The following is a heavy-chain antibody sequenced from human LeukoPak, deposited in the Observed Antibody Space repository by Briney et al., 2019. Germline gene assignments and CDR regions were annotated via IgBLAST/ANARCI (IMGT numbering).Heavy chain of an antibody. CDR2: ISGNSGTT. D-gene: IGHD2-21*02. J-gene: IGHJ4*02. CDR3: AKSHHVTAIDY. Sequence: PGGSLRLSCAASGFTFSSYGMSWVRQAPGKGLEWVSGISGNSGTTYYADSVKGRFTISRDNSKNTLYLQMNSLRAEDTAVYYCAKSHHVTAIDYWGQGTLVTVSS. CDR1: GFTFSSYG. V-gene: IGHV3-23*01.